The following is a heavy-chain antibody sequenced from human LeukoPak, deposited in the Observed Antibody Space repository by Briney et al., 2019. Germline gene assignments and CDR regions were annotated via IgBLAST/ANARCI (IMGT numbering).Heavy chain of an antibody. CDR1: GFTFSTSA. V-gene: IGHV3-64D*06. CDR2: ISSNGGST. Sequence: GGSLRLSCSASGFTFSTSAIHWVRQAPGKGLEYVSAISSNGGSTYYAGSVKGRFTISRDNSKNTLSLQMSSLRPEDTAVYYCVKRPYSDTSAYYVDYWGQGTLVTVSS. D-gene: IGHD3-22*01. J-gene: IGHJ4*02. CDR3: VKRPYSDTSAYYVDY.